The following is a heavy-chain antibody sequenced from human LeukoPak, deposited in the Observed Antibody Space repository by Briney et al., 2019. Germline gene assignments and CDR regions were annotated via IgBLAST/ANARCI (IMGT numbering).Heavy chain of an antibody. J-gene: IGHJ4*02. Sequence: PGGSLRLSCVVSGFTFNNYVMTWVRQAPGKGLEWVSSISDTGDATYFADAVKGRFTISRDNSKNTLYLQMNSLRAEDTATYYCAGRLTSRAFDYWGQGTLVTVSS. CDR3: AGRLTSRAFDY. V-gene: IGHV3-23*01. CDR1: GFTFNNYV. CDR2: ISDTGDAT.